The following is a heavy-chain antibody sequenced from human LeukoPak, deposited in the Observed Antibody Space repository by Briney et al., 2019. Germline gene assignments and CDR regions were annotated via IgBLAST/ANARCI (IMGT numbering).Heavy chain of an antibody. CDR3: ARDDYGGIDY. CDR2: ISSSGSTI. J-gene: IGHJ4*02. Sequence: GGSLRLSCVGSGFSISNYWMSWVRQTPGKGLEWVSYISSSGSTIYYADSVKGRFTISRDNAKNSLYLQMNSLRAEDTAVYYCARDDYGGIDYWGQGTLVTVSS. D-gene: IGHD4-17*01. V-gene: IGHV3-48*04. CDR1: GFSISNYW.